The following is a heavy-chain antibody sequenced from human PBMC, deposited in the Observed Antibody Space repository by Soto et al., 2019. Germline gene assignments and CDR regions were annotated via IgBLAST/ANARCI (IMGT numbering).Heavy chain of an antibody. CDR2: IYYSGST. D-gene: IGHD3-22*01. J-gene: IGHJ5*02. CDR3: ARPKHYYYDSSGYVWFDP. Sequence: SETLSLTCTVSGGPISSGGYYWSWIRQHPGKGLEWIGYIYYSGSTYYNPSLKSRVTISVDTSKNQFSLKLSSVTAADTAVYYCARPKHYYYDSSGYVWFDPWGQGTLVTVSS. V-gene: IGHV4-31*03. CDR1: GGPISSGGYY.